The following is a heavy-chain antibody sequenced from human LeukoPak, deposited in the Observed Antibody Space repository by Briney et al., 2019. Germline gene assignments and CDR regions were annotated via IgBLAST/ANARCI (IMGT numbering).Heavy chain of an antibody. J-gene: IGHJ6*02. CDR1: GFTFSYYE. D-gene: IGHD3-22*01. CDR2: IDSGGSTI. V-gene: IGHV3-48*03. CDR3: ASDSSVYYGLDV. Sequence: PGGSLRLSCAASGFTFSYYEMNWVRQAPGKGLEWVSHIDSGGSTIYYADSVKGRFTISRDNAKDSVYLQMNSLRAEDTAVYYCASDSSVYYGLDVWGQGTTVTVS.